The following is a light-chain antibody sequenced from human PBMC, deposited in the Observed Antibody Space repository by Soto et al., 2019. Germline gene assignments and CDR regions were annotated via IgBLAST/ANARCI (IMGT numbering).Light chain of an antibody. CDR1: QSVSSY. J-gene: IGKJ1*01. Sequence: EIVLTQSPGTLPLSPGERATLSCRASQSVSSYLAWYQQKPGQAPRLLIYDASTRATGISARFSGSGSGTDFTLTISSLEPEDFAVYYCQQRSNWPVTFGQGTKVDIK. CDR2: DAS. CDR3: QQRSNWPVT. V-gene: IGKV3-11*01.